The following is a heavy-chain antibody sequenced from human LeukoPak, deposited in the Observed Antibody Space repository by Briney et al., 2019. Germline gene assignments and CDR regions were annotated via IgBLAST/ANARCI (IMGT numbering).Heavy chain of an antibody. CDR2: IYYSGST. D-gene: IGHD5-18*01. J-gene: IGHJ4*02. CDR3: GNLDTPMGY. V-gene: IGHV4-59*01. CDR1: GGSISSYY. Sequence: SETLSLTCTVSGGSISSYYWSWIRQPPGKGLEWIGYIYYSGSTNYNPSLKSRVTISVDTSKNQFSLKLSSVTAADTAVYYCGNLDTPMGYWGQGTLVTVSS.